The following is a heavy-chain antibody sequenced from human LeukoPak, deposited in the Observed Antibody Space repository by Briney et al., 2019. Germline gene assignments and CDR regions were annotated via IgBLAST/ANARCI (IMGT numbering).Heavy chain of an antibody. V-gene: IGHV3-21*01. Sequence: GGSLRLSCAASGFTFSSYAMSWVRQAPGKGLEWVSSISSSSSYIYYADSVKGRFTISRDNAKNSLYLQMNSLRAEDTAVYYCARDPDYYDSSGYSEDWGQGTLVTVSS. D-gene: IGHD3-22*01. CDR3: ARDPDYYDSSGYSED. CDR2: ISSSSSYI. CDR1: GFTFSSYA. J-gene: IGHJ4*02.